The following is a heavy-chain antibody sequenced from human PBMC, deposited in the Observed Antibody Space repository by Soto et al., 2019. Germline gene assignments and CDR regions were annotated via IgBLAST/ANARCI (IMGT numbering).Heavy chain of an antibody. CDR3: ARCAVGDYVLDV. J-gene: IGHJ6*02. CDR1: GDSVTSYW. D-gene: IGHD1-26*01. CDR2: IYPGDSDT. Sequence: GQALKISCKGSGDSVTSYWSGWVRQMPGKGLEWMGIIYPGDSDTRYSPSFQGQVTISADKSISTAYLQWSSLKASDTAIYYCARCAVGDYVLDVWGQGTTVTVSS. V-gene: IGHV5-51*01.